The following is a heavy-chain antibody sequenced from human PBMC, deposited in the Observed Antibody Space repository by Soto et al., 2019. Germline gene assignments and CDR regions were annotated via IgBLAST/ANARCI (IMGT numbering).Heavy chain of an antibody. CDR1: GYTFTNYG. J-gene: IGHJ4*02. Sequence: QVQLVQSGAEVKKPGASVKVSCKASGYTFTNYGVSWVRQAPGQGLEWMGWINTYKGNTNYAQKFQGRVTMTTDTSTSPAYMELRSLRSDDTAIYYCAKVQEKWSKFFDYWGQGTLVTVSS. CDR3: AKVQEKWSKFFDY. V-gene: IGHV1-18*01. CDR2: INTYKGNT. D-gene: IGHD2-15*01.